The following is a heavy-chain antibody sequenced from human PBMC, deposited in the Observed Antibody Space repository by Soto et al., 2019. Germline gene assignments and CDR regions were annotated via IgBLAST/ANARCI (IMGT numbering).Heavy chain of an antibody. J-gene: IGHJ5*02. CDR2: IYYSGST. D-gene: IGHD5-18*01. CDR3: ARTWIQRWSGEVKWWFDP. V-gene: IGHV4-61*01. CDR1: GGSVSSGSYY. Sequence: PSETLSLTCTVSGGSVSSGSYYWSWIRQPPGKGLEWIAYIYYSGSTNYNPYLKSRVTISVDTSKNQFSLKLSSVTAADTAVYYCARTWIQRWSGEVKWWFDPWGQGTLVTVST.